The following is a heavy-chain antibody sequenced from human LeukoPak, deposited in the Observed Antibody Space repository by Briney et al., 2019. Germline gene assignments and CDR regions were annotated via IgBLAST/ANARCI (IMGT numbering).Heavy chain of an antibody. CDR1: GFTFSSYA. Sequence: GGSLRLSCAASGFTFSSYAMHWVRQAPGKGLEWVAFIRYDGNNKYYTDSVKGRFTISRDNSKNTLYLQMNSLRAEDTALYYCASTVTINCDYYYYYMDVWGKGTTVTVSS. CDR3: ASTVTINCDYYYYYMDV. J-gene: IGHJ6*03. CDR2: IRYDGNNK. D-gene: IGHD4-11*01. V-gene: IGHV3-30*02.